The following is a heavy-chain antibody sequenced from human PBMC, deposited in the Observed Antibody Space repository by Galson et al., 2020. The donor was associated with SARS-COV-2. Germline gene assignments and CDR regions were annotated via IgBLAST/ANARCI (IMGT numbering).Heavy chain of an antibody. V-gene: IGHV4-4*02. CDR3: AKLGGLASGIFPV. D-gene: IGHD3-10*01. Sequence: SETLSLTCAVSGAPIESVHWWCWSPKPPGKGLQWIGEINHTGDIHYDPSLESRVTISVDLSKNQFSLKLNSVTAADTGTYYCAKLGGLASGIFPVWGQGTTVTISS. CDR1: GAPIESVHW. J-gene: IGHJ3*01. CDR2: INHTGDI.